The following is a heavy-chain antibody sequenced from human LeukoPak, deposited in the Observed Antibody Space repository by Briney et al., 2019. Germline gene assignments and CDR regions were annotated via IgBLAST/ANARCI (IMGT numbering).Heavy chain of an antibody. V-gene: IGHV1-2*02. CDR2: INPNSGGT. D-gene: IGHD5-18*01. CDR3: ARDNGGTAMAYYYYYYMDV. Sequence: GASVKVSCKASGYTFTGYYMHWVRQAPGQGLEWMGRINPNSGGTNYVQKFQGRVTMTRNTSISTAYMELSSLRSEDTAVYYCARDNGGTAMAYYYYYYMDVWGKGTTVTISS. CDR1: GYTFTGYY. J-gene: IGHJ6*03.